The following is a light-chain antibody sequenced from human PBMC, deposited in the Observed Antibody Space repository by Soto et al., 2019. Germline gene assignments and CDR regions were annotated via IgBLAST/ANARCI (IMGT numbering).Light chain of an antibody. Sequence: EIVLTQSPPTLSLSPGERATLSCRASQTINTFLAWYQQKPGQAPRLLIYDASDRATGIPVRFSGSGSGTDFTLTISSLEPEDFAIYYCQQRSNWPITFGQGTRLEI. J-gene: IGKJ5*01. CDR2: DAS. CDR3: QQRSNWPIT. CDR1: QTINTF. V-gene: IGKV3-11*01.